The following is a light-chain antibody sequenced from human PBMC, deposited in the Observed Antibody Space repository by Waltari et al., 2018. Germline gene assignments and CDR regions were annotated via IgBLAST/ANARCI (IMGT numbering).Light chain of an antibody. CDR1: QGIRSG. CDR3: QQCLTYPQA. CDR2: EAS. V-gene: IGKV1-13*02. Sequence: AIQLTQSPSSLSASIGDRVTISCRASQGIRSGLAWYQPKPGQPPKLLLYEASTLDSGGPSRFSGSGSGTDFTLTISSLQPEDFATYYCQQCLTYPQAFGQGTRLEIK. J-gene: IGKJ5*01.